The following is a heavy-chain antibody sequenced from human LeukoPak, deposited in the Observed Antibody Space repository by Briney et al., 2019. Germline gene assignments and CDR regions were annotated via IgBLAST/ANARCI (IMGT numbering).Heavy chain of an antibody. CDR1: GVSISTSEW. D-gene: IGHD3-9*01. J-gene: IGHJ4*02. CDR3: GKTDIYFNPIDY. Sequence: SETLSLTCAVSGVSISTSEWWVWVRQPPGQGLEWIGEIHRDGRTRYNPSLTSRVTMSMDYSKNQFSLNVRFVTAADTAIYYCGKTDIYFNPIDYWGPGSLVTVSS. CDR2: IHRDGRT. V-gene: IGHV4-4*02.